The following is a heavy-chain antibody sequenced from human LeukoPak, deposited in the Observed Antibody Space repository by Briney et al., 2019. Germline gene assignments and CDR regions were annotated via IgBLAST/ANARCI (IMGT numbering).Heavy chain of an antibody. CDR1: GYTFTGYY. CDR2: INPNSGGT. D-gene: IGHD3-22*01. J-gene: IGHJ4*02. Sequence: ASVKVSCKASGYTFTGYYIHWVRQAPGQGLEWMGWINPNSGGTKYEQKFQGRVTMTTGTSISTAYMELSRLRSDDTAVYYCARITMIVVPDMYYFDYWGQGTLVTVSS. CDR3: ARITMIVVPDMYYFDY. V-gene: IGHV1-2*02.